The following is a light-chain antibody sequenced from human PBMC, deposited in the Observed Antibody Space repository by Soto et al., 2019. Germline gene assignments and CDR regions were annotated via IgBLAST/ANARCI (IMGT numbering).Light chain of an antibody. CDR3: QQYGSSRAT. CDR1: QSVSSSY. CDR2: GAS. J-gene: IGKJ1*01. Sequence: EIVLTQSPGTLSLSPGERATLSCRASQSVSSSYLAWYQQKPGQAPRLLIYGASSRATGIPDRFSGSGSGTDFTLTISRLEPEDVAVYYCQQYGSSRATFGQGPKVEIK. V-gene: IGKV3-20*01.